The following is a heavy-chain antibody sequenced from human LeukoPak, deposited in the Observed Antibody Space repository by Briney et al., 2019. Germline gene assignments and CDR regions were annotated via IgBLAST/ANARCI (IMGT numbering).Heavy chain of an antibody. J-gene: IGHJ4*02. V-gene: IGHV4-30-4*01. CDR3: ARLPGGDY. Sequence: SETLSLTCTVSGGSISSGDYYWSWIRQPPGKGLEWIGYIYYSGSTYYNPSLKSRVTISVDTSKSQFSLKLSSVTAADTAMYYCARLPGGDYWGQGTLVTVSS. CDR1: GGSISSGDYY. CDR2: IYYSGST. D-gene: IGHD3-16*01.